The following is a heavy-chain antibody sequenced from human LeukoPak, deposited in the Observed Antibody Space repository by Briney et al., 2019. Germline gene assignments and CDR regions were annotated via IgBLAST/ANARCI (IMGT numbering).Heavy chain of an antibody. V-gene: IGHV3-7*01. J-gene: IGHJ5*02. Sequence: GGSLRLSCAASGFTFSTYWMSWVRQAPGKGPEWVADIKEDGSEAYYMDSVRGRFTISRDNAETSLHLQMDSLRAEDTAVYYCFRDDGPGTWGQGTLVTVSS. CDR3: FRDDGPGT. D-gene: IGHD3-10*01. CDR1: GFTFSTYW. CDR2: IKEDGSEA.